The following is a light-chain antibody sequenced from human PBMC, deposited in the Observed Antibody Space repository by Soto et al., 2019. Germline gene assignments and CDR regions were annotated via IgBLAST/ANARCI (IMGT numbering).Light chain of an antibody. CDR3: QQYNKWPIT. J-gene: IGKJ5*01. CDR2: GAS. CDR1: QSVGST. V-gene: IGKV3-15*01. Sequence: EIVMTQSPATLSVSPGERASLSCRASQSVGSTLAWYQQKPGQAPRLLIYGASSRATDIPARFSGSGSETEFTLTISSLQSDDSAVYYCQQYNKWPITFGQGTRLE.